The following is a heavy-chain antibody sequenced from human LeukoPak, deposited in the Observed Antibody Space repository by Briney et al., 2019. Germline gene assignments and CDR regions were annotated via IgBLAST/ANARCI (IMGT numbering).Heavy chain of an antibody. V-gene: IGHV1-69*05. D-gene: IGHD2-2*02. CDR2: IIPIFGTA. CDR1: GGTFSSYA. J-gene: IGHJ5*02. Sequence: ASVKVSCKASGGTFSSYAISWVRQAPGQGLEWMGGIIPIFGTANYPQKFQGRVTITTDESTSTAYMELSSLRSEDTAVYYCGRGLLGYCSSTSCYRGGALNWFDPWGQGTLVTVSS. CDR3: GRGLLGYCSSTSCYRGGALNWFDP.